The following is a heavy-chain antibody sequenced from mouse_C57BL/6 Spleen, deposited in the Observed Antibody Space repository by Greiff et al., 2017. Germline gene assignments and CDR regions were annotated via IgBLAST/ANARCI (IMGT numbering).Heavy chain of an antibody. CDR3: AGGYDGYYVSVDY. J-gene: IGHJ2*01. CDR1: GYTFTSYW. Sequence: QVQLQQPGAELVKPGASVKMSCKASGYTFTSYWITWVKQRPGHGLEWIGDIYPGSGSTNYNEKFKSKATLTVDTSSSTAYMQLSSLTSEDSAVYYCAGGYDGYYVSVDYWGQGTTLTVSS. CDR2: IYPGSGST. D-gene: IGHD2-3*01. V-gene: IGHV1-55*01.